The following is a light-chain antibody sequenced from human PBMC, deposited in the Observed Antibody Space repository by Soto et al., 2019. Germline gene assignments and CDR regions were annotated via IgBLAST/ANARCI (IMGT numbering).Light chain of an antibody. Sequence: QSALTQPASVSDSPGQSITISCIGTSSDIGAFNHVSWHQQHPGKAPKLIIYDVINRPSGVSNRFSGSKTGNTASLIISGLQAEDEADYYCSSYTTTNIWVFGGGTKLTVL. V-gene: IGLV2-14*03. CDR3: SSYTTTNIWV. J-gene: IGLJ3*02. CDR2: DVI. CDR1: SSDIGAFNH.